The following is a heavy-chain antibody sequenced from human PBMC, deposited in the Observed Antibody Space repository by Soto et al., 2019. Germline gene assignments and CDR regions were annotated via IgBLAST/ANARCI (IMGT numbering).Heavy chain of an antibody. CDR3: ARVVLGSSGFDY. J-gene: IGHJ4*02. Sequence: SVKVSCRASGGTFSSYAISWVRQAPGQGLEWMGGIIPIFGTANYAQKFQGRVTITADESTSTAYMELSSLRSEDTAVYYCARVVLGSSGFDYWGQGTLVTVSS. CDR2: IIPIFGTA. V-gene: IGHV1-69*13. D-gene: IGHD6-19*01. CDR1: GGTFSSYA.